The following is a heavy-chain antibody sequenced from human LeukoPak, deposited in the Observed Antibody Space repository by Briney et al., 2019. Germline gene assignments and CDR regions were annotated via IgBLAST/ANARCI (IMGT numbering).Heavy chain of an antibody. J-gene: IGHJ6*03. CDR3: AGNGHYYYYMDV. D-gene: IGHD2-8*01. CDR2: IIPIFGTA. CDR1: GGTFSSYA. V-gene: IGHV1-69*06. Sequence: SVTVSYMASGGTFSSYAFSWVRQAPGHGLEWMGGIIPIFGTANYAQKFQGRVTITADKSTSTAYMELSSLRSEDTAVYYCAGNGHYYYYMDVWGKGTTVTVSS.